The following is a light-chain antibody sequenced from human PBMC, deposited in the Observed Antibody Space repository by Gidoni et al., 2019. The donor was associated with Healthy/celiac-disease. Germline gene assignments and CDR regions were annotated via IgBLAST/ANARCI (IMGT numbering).Light chain of an antibody. CDR3: HQSYSTPPWT. Sequence: DIQMTQSPSSLSASVGDRVTITCRASQSISSYLNWYQQKPGKAPKLLIYAASRFSGSGSGTDFTLTISSLQPADFATYYCHQSYSTPPWTFGQGTKVEIK. CDR2: A. V-gene: IGKV1-39*01. CDR1: QSISSY. J-gene: IGKJ1*01.